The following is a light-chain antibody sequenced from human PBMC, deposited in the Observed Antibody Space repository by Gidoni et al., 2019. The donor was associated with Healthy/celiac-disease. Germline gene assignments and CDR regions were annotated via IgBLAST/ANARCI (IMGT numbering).Light chain of an antibody. J-gene: IGLJ1*01. Sequence: SYELTQPPSVSVSPGQTARITCSGDALPKQYAYWYQQTPGQAPVLVIYKDSERPSGIPERFSGSSSGTTVTLTISGVQAEDEADYYCKSADSSGTYVFGTGTKVTVL. CDR1: ALPKQY. CDR2: KDS. V-gene: IGLV3-25*03. CDR3: KSADSSGTYV.